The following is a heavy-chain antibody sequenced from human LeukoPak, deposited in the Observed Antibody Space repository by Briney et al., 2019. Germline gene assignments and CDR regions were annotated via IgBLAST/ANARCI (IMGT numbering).Heavy chain of an antibody. Sequence: ASVKVSFKASGYTFTSYGISWVRQAPGQGLEWMGWISAYNGNTNYAQKLQGRVTMTTDTSTSTAYMELRSLRSDDTAVYYCAREPSKVVAVAGIDYWGQGTLVTVSS. CDR2: ISAYNGNT. CDR3: AREPSKVVAVAGIDY. D-gene: IGHD6-19*01. CDR1: GYTFTSYG. V-gene: IGHV1-18*04. J-gene: IGHJ4*02.